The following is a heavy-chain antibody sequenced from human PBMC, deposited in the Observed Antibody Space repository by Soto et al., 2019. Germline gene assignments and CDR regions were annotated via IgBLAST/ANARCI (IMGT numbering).Heavy chain of an antibody. D-gene: IGHD1-1*01. CDR2: INAGNSDT. J-gene: IGHJ6*02. CDR3: ARGVPLRYYYGMDV. CDR1: GYTFTSYA. Sequence: ASVKVSCKASGYTFTSYAIHWVRQAPGQRLEWMGWINAGNSDTKYSQKFQGRVTITSDTSASTAYMELSSLRSDDTAVYYCARGVPLRYYYGMDVWGQGTTVTVSS. V-gene: IGHV1-3*01.